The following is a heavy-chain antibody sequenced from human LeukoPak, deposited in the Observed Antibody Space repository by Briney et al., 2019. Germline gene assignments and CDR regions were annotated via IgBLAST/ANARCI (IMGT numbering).Heavy chain of an antibody. CDR3: ARERGGDYYYDSSGYRENWFDP. J-gene: IGHJ5*02. Sequence: SETLSLTCSVSGGFISSSSFYWAWIRQPPGKGLEWIGSFYSSGSPYYNPSLKSRVTISVDTSKNQFSLKLSSVTAADTAVYYCARERGGDYYYDSSGYRENWFDPWGQGTLVTVSS. D-gene: IGHD3-22*01. CDR2: FYSSGSP. V-gene: IGHV4-39*07. CDR1: GGFISSSSFY.